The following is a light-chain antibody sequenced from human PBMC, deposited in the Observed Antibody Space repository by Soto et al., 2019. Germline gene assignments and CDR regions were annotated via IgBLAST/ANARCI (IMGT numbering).Light chain of an antibody. CDR2: DTF. CDR3: QQRSNWPHT. V-gene: IGKV3-11*01. J-gene: IGKJ5*01. CDR1: QDISTY. Sequence: IVLTQSPSSLSVSPGERATLSWGASQDISTYLAWYQQKPGQAPRLIIYDTFNRASGVPDTFSGSGYGTVFNLTVSNVATDDSAIYYCQQRSNWPHTFGQGTRLEIK.